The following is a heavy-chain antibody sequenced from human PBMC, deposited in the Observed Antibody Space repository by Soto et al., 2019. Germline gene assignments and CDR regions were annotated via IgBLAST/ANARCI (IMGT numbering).Heavy chain of an antibody. D-gene: IGHD2-15*01. CDR2: VYRDGTT. J-gene: IGHJ4*02. CDR1: SGSVTEYS. CDR3: AGVFYPDSGGYPRPIFDS. Sequence: QLQLQESGPGLVRPSETLSLTCVVSSGSVTEYSWTWIRRPAGKGMEWIGIVYRDGTTSYNPSLESRVTMSLDTSNHQCSLELTCLTAADTALFCCAGVFYPDSGGYPRPIFDSWVPGTLVTVSS. V-gene: IGHV4-4*07.